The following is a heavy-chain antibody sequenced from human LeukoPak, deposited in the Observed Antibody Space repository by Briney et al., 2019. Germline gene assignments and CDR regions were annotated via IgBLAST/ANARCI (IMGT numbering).Heavy chain of an antibody. CDR3: AKQLGDGDYYFDY. J-gene: IGHJ4*02. CDR2: ISSSSSYI. Sequence: GGSLRLSCAASGFTFSSYSMNWVRQAPGKGLEWVSSISSSSSYIYYADSVKGRFTISRDNAKNSLYLQMNSLRAEDTALYYCAKQLGDGDYYFDYWGQGTLVTVSS. CDR1: GFTFSSYS. D-gene: IGHD5-24*01. V-gene: IGHV3-21*04.